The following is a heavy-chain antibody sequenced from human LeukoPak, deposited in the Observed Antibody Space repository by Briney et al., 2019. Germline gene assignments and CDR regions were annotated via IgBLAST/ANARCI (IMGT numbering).Heavy chain of an antibody. V-gene: IGHV1-69*13. D-gene: IGHD5-18*01. CDR3: ATPPRGYSSAFDI. CDR1: GGTFSSYA. Sequence: SVKVSCKASGGTFSSYAISWVRQAPGQGLERMGGIIPIFGTANYAQKFQGRVTITADESTSTAYMELSSLRSEDTAVYYCATPPRGYSSAFDIWGQGTMVTVSS. CDR2: IIPIFGTA. J-gene: IGHJ3*02.